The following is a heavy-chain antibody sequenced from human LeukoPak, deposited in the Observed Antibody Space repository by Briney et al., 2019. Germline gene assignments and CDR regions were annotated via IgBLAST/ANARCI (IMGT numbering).Heavy chain of an antibody. CDR3: ARHVPHHYSHDRPVAEYFLH. Sequence: SETLSLTCTVSGGSISSDYWSWIRQPPGKGLEWIGYIYYSGSTNYNPSLKSRVTISVDTSKNQFSLKLSSVTAADTAVYYCARHVPHHYSHDRPVAEYFLHWGQGTLVTVSS. D-gene: IGHD4-11*01. CDR1: GGSISSDY. V-gene: IGHV4-59*08. J-gene: IGHJ1*01. CDR2: IYYSGST.